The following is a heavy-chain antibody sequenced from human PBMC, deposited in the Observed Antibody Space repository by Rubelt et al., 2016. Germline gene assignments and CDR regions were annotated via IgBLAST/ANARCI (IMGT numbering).Heavy chain of an antibody. J-gene: IGHJ4*02. CDR2: IKQDGSDK. CDR3: AKDYSSGWYED. CDR1: GFTFSNYW. D-gene: IGHD6-13*01. Sequence: GSLRLSCAASGFTFSNYWMSWVRQAPGKGLEWVANIKQDGSDKYYVDSVKGRFTISRDNAKNSVYPQMNSLRAEDTAVYYCAKDYSSGWYEDWGQGTLVTVSS. V-gene: IGHV3-7*01.